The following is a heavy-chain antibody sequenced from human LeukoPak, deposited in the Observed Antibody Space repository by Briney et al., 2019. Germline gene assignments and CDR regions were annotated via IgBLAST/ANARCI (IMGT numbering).Heavy chain of an antibody. CDR1: GFTFSSYW. J-gene: IGHJ3*02. CDR2: IYSGGST. V-gene: IGHV3-66*02. D-gene: IGHD6-6*01. Sequence: GGSLRLSCAASGFTFSSYWMSWVRQAPGKGLEWVSVIYSGGSTYYADSVKGRLTISRDNSKNTLYLQMNSLRAEDTAVYYCARDRAAQDAFDIWGQGTMVTVSS. CDR3: ARDRAAQDAFDI.